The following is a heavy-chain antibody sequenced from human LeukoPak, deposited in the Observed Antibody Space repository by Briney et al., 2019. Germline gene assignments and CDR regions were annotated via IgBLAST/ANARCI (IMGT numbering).Heavy chain of an antibody. D-gene: IGHD1-26*01. V-gene: IGHV3-7*01. J-gene: IGHJ4*02. CDR1: GFTFNDYW. Sequence: GGSLRLSCAASGFTFNDYWMAWVRLAQGKGLEWVANIKYDGSEEYSADSLQGRLSISRDNAKNSLYLQMNSLRAEDTAVYYCARHFSGSRPEYWGQGTLVTVSS. CDR2: IKYDGSEE. CDR3: ARHFSGSRPEY.